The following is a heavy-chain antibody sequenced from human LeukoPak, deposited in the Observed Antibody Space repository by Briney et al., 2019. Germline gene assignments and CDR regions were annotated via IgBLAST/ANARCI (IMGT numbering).Heavy chain of an antibody. J-gene: IGHJ5*02. Sequence: GGSLKLSCAASGFTFSGSAMHWVRQASGKGLEWVGRIRSKANSYATAYAASVKGRFTISRDDSKNTAYLQMNSLKAEDTAVYYCARDQSQWIQLSFSNWFDPWGQGTLVTVSS. CDR1: GFTFSGSA. V-gene: IGHV3-73*01. CDR2: IRSKANSYAT. CDR3: ARDQSQWIQLSFSNWFDP. D-gene: IGHD5-18*01.